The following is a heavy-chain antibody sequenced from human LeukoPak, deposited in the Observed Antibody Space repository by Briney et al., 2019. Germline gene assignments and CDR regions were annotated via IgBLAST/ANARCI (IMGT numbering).Heavy chain of an antibody. Sequence: SETLSLTCTVSGASISNFYWSWIRQAPGQGLEWIGYMLYSGSTNQKPSLRSRVTISVDTSKNQVSLKLSSVTAADTAVYYCARDRRVPDYGDYYFDYWGQGTLVTVSS. CDR1: GASISNFY. J-gene: IGHJ4*02. D-gene: IGHD4-17*01. V-gene: IGHV4-59*12. CDR2: MLYSGST. CDR3: ARDRRVPDYGDYYFDY.